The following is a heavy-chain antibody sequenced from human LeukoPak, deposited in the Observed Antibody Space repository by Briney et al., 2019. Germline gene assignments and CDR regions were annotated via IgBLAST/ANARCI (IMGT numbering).Heavy chain of an antibody. CDR1: GSTFRDYY. D-gene: IGHD3-10*01. CDR3: AKSVRGVWDDAFYI. J-gene: IGHJ3*02. CDR2: ITSSGRTT. Sequence: GGCLRLCCAASGSTFRDYYMSWLRQAPGKGLEWISSHITSSGRTTFYADSVKGRFTISRDDAQNLLYLQMNSLRAEDTDVYYCAKSVRGVWDDAFYIWGQGTMVTVSS. V-gene: IGHV3-11*01.